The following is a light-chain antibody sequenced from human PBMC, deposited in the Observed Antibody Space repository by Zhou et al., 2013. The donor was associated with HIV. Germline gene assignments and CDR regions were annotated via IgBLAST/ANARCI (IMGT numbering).Light chain of an antibody. J-gene: IGKJ1*01. CDR1: QSVSSN. CDR2: GAS. Sequence: EIVMTQSPATLSVSPGERATLSCRASQSVSSNLAWYQQKPGQAPRLLIYGASTRATGIPARLSGSGSGTEFTLTISSMQSEDFAVYYCQQYNNWPPWTFGQRDQGGNQT. V-gene: IGKV3-15*01. CDR3: QQYNNWPPWT.